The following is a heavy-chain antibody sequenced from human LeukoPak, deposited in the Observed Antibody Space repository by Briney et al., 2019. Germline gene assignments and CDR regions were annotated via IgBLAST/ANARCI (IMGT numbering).Heavy chain of an antibody. CDR3: AKWGHSGSYYDY. J-gene: IGHJ4*02. Sequence: GGSQTLSCTICRVTFSNYAMSWVRQAPGKGLEWVSSISVSGGNTYHADSVKGRFTISRDNSKNTLDLQMNSLRAEDTAVYYCAKWGHSGSYYDYWGQGTLVTVSS. CDR2: ISVSGGNT. CDR1: RVTFSNYA. V-gene: IGHV3-23*01. D-gene: IGHD1-26*01.